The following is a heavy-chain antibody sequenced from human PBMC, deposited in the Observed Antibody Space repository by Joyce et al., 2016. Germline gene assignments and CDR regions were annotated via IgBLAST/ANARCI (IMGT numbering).Heavy chain of an antibody. CDR2: ISYQGSNK. CDR1: GFTFSSYA. CDR3: ASLGGGNYYRDY. Sequence: QVQLVESGGGVVQPGRSLRLSCAASGFTFSSYALHWVRQAPGKGLEWAAVISYQGSNKYYADSVKGRFTISRDNSKNMLYQQMNSLRTEDTAVYYCASLGGGNYYRDYWGQGTLVTVSS. V-gene: IGHV3-30*04. J-gene: IGHJ4*02. D-gene: IGHD1-26*01.